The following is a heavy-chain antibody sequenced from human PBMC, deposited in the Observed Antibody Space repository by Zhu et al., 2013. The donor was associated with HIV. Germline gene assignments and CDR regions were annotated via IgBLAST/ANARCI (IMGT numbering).Heavy chain of an antibody. CDR3: VTSIDYYDSSGYTS. V-gene: IGHV1-69*01. J-gene: IGHJ5*02. D-gene: IGHD3-22*01. Sequence: QVQLVQSGAEVKKPGSSVKVSCKVSGGTFNSYAINWVRQAPGQGLEWMGGLMPIFRTAYYAQNFQGRVTITADESSSTAYMELSSLRSEDTAIYYCVTSIDYYDSSGYTSWGQGTLVTVSS. CDR2: LMPIFRTA. CDR1: GGTFNSYA.